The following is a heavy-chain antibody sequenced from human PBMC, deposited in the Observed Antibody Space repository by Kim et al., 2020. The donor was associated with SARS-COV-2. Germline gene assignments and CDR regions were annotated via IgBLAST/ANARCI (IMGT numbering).Heavy chain of an antibody. J-gene: IGHJ3*02. Sequence: SGKGRFTSARDNSQHTRYLQMKSLRAEDTAVYYCARSALDGDYGDDAFDIWGQGTMVTVSS. V-gene: IGHV3-30*01. D-gene: IGHD4-17*01. CDR3: ARSALDGDYGDDAFDI.